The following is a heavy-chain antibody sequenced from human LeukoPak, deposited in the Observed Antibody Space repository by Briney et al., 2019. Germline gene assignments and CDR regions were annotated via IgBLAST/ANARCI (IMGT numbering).Heavy chain of an antibody. CDR2: INYTGST. CDR1: SGSISSYY. V-gene: IGHV4-59*01. J-gene: IGHJ6*02. D-gene: IGHD6-19*01. CDR3: ARDRGGAVAGIHYYYGMDV. Sequence: SETLSLTCTVSSGSISSYYWSWIRQPPGKGLEWIGSINYTGSTNSDPSLKSRVTISLDPSKIHFSLKLSSVTAADTAVYFCARDRGGAVAGIHYYYGMDVWGQGTTVTVSS.